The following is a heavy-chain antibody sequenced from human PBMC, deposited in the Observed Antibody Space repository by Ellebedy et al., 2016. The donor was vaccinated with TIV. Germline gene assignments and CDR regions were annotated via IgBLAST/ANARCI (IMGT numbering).Heavy chain of an antibody. CDR2: INQDGSER. V-gene: IGHV3-7*01. CDR1: GFTFSNYW. D-gene: IGHD6-19*01. CDR3: ARDQWLGRAYYFDN. J-gene: IGHJ4*02. Sequence: GGSLRLSCAASGFTFSNYWMTWVRQAPGKGLEWVANINQDGSERNYVDSVKGRFAISRDNAKNSLYLQMNSLRAEDTAVYYCARDQWLGRAYYFDNWGQGTLVTVSS.